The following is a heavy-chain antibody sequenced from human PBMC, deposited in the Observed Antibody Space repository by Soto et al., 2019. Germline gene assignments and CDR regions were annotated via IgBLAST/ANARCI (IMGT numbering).Heavy chain of an antibody. CDR3: AKDLSKRYCSGGSCYRNYYGMDV. J-gene: IGHJ6*02. Sequence: GSLRLSCAASGFTFEDYAMHWVRQAPGKGLEWVSLISWDGGSTYYADSVKGRFTISRDNSKNSLYLQMNSLRAEDTALYYCAKDLSKRYCSGGSCYRNYYGMDVWGQGTTVTVSS. D-gene: IGHD2-15*01. V-gene: IGHV3-43D*04. CDR1: GFTFEDYA. CDR2: ISWDGGST.